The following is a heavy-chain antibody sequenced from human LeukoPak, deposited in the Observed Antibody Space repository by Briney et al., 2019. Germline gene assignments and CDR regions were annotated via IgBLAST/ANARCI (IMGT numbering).Heavy chain of an antibody. J-gene: IGHJ4*02. Sequence: GGSLRLSCAASGFTFSSYDMHWVRQATGKGLEWVSAIGTAGDTYYPGSVKGRFTISRDNAKNSLYLQMNSLRAEDTALYYCAKSPLIDSSGYPYYFDYWGQGTLVTVSS. V-gene: IGHV3-13*01. CDR3: AKSPLIDSSGYPYYFDY. CDR2: IGTAGDT. CDR1: GFTFSSYD. D-gene: IGHD3-22*01.